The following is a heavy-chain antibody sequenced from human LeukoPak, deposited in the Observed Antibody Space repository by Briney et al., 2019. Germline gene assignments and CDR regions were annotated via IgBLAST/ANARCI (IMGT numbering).Heavy chain of an antibody. J-gene: IGHJ3*02. CDR1: GFTFSSYS. V-gene: IGHV3-48*04. CDR3: ARGTVIVGAFDI. CDR2: ITGSSSTI. Sequence: GGSLRLSCAASGFTFSSYSMNWVRQAPGKGLEWVSYITGSSSTIYYADSVKGRFTISRDNAKNSLYLQMNSLRAEDTAVYYCARGTVIVGAFDIWGQGAMVTVSS. D-gene: IGHD3-22*01.